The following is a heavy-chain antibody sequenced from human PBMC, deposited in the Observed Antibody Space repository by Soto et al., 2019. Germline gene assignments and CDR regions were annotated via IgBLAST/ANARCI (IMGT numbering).Heavy chain of an antibody. CDR2: ISSSGSTI. J-gene: IGHJ6*02. Sequence: LRLCCAASGFTFSSYEMNWVRQAPGKGLEWVSYISSSGSTIYYADSVKDRFTISSDNAKNSLYLQMNSLRAEDTAVYYCARDPSERVAQDGIDVWGQGTTVTVSS. CDR1: GFTFSSYE. CDR3: ARDPSERVAQDGIDV. D-gene: IGHD2-15*01. V-gene: IGHV3-48*03.